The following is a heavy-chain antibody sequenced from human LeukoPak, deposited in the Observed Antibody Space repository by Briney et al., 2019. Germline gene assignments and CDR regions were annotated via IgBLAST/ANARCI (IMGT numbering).Heavy chain of an antibody. CDR1: GFTFSSCG. Sequence: GRSLRLSCAASGFTFSSCGMHWVRQAPGKGLEWVAVISYDGSNKYYADSVKGRFTISRDNSKNTLYLQMNSLRAEDTAVYYCARGPYGSSWINNWFDPWGQGTLVTVSS. V-gene: IGHV3-30*03. D-gene: IGHD6-13*01. CDR2: ISYDGSNK. CDR3: ARGPYGSSWINNWFDP. J-gene: IGHJ5*02.